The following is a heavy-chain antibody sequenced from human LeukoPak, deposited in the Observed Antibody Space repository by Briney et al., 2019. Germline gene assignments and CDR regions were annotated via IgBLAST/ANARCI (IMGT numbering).Heavy chain of an antibody. CDR2: IYYSGST. D-gene: IGHD4-23*01. Sequence: PSETLSLTCTVSGGSISSSSYYWGWIRQPPGKGLEWIGSIYYSGSTYYNPSLKSRVTISVDTSKNQFSLKLSSVTAADTAVYYCARGQYPGGWFDPWGQGTLVTVSS. CDR3: ARGQYPGGWFDP. CDR1: GGSISSSSYY. V-gene: IGHV4-39*07. J-gene: IGHJ5*02.